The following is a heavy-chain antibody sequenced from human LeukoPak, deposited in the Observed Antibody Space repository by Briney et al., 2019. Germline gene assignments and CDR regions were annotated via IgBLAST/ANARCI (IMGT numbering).Heavy chain of an antibody. V-gene: IGHV4-4*02. CDR1: GGSISSSNW. D-gene: IGHD3-10*01. CDR3: ARSVTAMVRGAPYY. CDR2: VYHSGST. J-gene: IGHJ4*02. Sequence: SETLSLTCAVSGGSISSSNWRSWVRQPPGKGLEWIGEVYHSGSTNYNPSLKSRVTISVDKSKTQFFLKLTSVTAADTAVYYCARSVTAMVRGAPYYWGQGILVTVSS.